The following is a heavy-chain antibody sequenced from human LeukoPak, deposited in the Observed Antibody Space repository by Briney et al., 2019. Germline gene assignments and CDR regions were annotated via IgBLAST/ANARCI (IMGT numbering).Heavy chain of an antibody. Sequence: SETLSLTCAVYGGSFSGYYWSWIRQPPGKGLEWIGEINHSGSTNYNPSLKSRVTISVDTSKNQFSLKLSSVTAADTAVYYCARADGYCSSTSCYRYYYYMDVWGKGTTVTVSS. CDR3: ARADGYCSSTSCYRYYYYMDV. CDR1: GGSFSGYY. J-gene: IGHJ6*03. CDR2: INHSGST. V-gene: IGHV4-34*09. D-gene: IGHD2-2*01.